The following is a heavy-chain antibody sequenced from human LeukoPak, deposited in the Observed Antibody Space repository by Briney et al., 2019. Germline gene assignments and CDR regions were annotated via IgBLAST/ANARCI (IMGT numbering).Heavy chain of an antibody. J-gene: IGHJ4*02. CDR2: IYYSGST. CDR1: GGSISSGDYY. Sequence: SQTLSLTCAVSGGSISSGDYYWSWIRQPPGKGLEWIGYIYYSGSTYYNPSLKSRVTISVDTSKNQFSLKLSSVTAADTAVYYCARSTYYYDRAFDYWGQGTLVTVSS. D-gene: IGHD3-22*01. V-gene: IGHV4-30-4*01. CDR3: ARSTYYYDRAFDY.